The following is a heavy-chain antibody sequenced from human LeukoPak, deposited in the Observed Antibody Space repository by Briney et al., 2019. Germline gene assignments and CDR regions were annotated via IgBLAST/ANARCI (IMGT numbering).Heavy chain of an antibody. J-gene: IGHJ6*03. CDR1: GGSISSGSYY. CDR2: IYSSGST. V-gene: IGHV4-61*02. D-gene: IGHD2-2*02. Sequence: SETLSLTCTVSGGSISSGSYYWSWIRQPAGKGLEYIGRIYSSGSTNYNPSLKSRVTMSVDTFKNQFSLKLSSVTAADTAVYYCARGYCSSTYRYSTVRGYYYYMDVWGKGITVTVSS. CDR3: ARGYCSSTYRYSTVRGYYYYMDV.